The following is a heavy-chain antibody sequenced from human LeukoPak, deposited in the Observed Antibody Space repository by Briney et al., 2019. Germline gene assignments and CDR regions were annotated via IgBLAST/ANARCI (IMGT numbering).Heavy chain of an antibody. V-gene: IGHV1-2*02. CDR3: ARSRGGITMTNYFDY. CDR2: INPNSGGT. D-gene: IGHD3-22*01. Sequence: GASVKVSCKASGYTFTGYYMHWVRQAPGQGLEWMGWINPNSGGTNYAQKFQGRVTMTRDTSISTAYMELSRLRSDDTAVYYCARSRGGITMTNYFDYWGQGTLVTVSS. CDR1: GYTFTGYY. J-gene: IGHJ4*02.